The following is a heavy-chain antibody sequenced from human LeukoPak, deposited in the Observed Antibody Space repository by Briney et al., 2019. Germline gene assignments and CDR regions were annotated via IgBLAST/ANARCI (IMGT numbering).Heavy chain of an antibody. D-gene: IGHD3-22*01. CDR3: ARGITMIVEVSPGFDY. V-gene: IGHV4-34*01. J-gene: IGHJ4*02. CDR2: INHSGST. Sequence: SETLSLTCAVYGGSFSGYYWSWIRQPPGKGLEWIGEINHSGSTNYNPSLKSRVTISVDTSKNQFSLKLSSVTAADTAVYYCARGITMIVEVSPGFDYWGQGTLVTVSS. CDR1: GGSFSGYY.